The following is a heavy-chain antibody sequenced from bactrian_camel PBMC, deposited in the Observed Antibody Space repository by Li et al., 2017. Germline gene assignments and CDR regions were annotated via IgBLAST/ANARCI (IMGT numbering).Heavy chain of an antibody. CDR1: TTTRYRLC. V-gene: IGHV3S55*01. D-gene: IGHD3*01. CDR2: IDSRGIT. Sequence: VQLVESGGGSVRAGGSLRLSCAVSTTTRYRLCMGWFRQISGKEREGLATIDSRGITAYADSVKGRFTISKDNVLNILYLQMDNLKPEDSATYRCAASWDVTAREALGSIASPEFGYWGEGTQVTVS. CDR3: AASWDVTAREALGSIASPEFGY. J-gene: IGHJ6*01.